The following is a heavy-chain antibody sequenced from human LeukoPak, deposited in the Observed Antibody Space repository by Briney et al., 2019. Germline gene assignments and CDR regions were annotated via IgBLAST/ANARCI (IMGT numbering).Heavy chain of an antibody. CDR2: IYYSGSA. CDR3: ARAPGIAAAGTHFDF. CDR1: GGSLSSYY. J-gene: IGHJ4*02. D-gene: IGHD6-13*01. V-gene: IGHV4-59*01. Sequence: PPETLSLTCTVSGGSLSSYYWSWIRQPPGKGLEWIGYIYYSGSAKYNPSLKSRVTISVDTSKNQFSLKLSSVTAGDTAVYYCARAPGIAAAGTHFDFWGQGTLVTVSS.